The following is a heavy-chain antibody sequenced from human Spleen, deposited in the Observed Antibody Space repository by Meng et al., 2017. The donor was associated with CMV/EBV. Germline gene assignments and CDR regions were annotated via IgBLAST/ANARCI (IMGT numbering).Heavy chain of an antibody. D-gene: IGHD1-26*01. Sequence: ASVKVSCKSSGGTLSSYSFIWVRQAPGQGLEWMGWINPNSGGTNYAQKFQGRVTMTRDTSISTAYMELSRLRSDDTAVYYCATASGSYSSDAFDIWGQGTMVTVSS. CDR1: GGTLSSYS. J-gene: IGHJ3*02. CDR3: ATASGSYSSDAFDI. V-gene: IGHV1-2*02. CDR2: INPNSGGT.